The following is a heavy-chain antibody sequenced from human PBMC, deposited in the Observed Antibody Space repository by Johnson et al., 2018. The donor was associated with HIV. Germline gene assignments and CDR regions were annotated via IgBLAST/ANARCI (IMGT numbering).Heavy chain of an antibody. CDR3: ARDVAYCGGDCYSNAFGI. V-gene: IGHV3-33*01. Sequence: VQLVESGGGVVQPGRSLRLSCAASGFTFSNYGMHWVRQAPGKGLDWVAVVWYDGSNEYSADSVKGRFTFCRDTSKNTLYLQMNSLRAEDTAVYYCARDVAYCGGDCYSNAFGIWRQGTMVTVSS. D-gene: IGHD2-21*01. CDR1: GFTFSNYG. J-gene: IGHJ3*02. CDR2: VWYDGSNE.